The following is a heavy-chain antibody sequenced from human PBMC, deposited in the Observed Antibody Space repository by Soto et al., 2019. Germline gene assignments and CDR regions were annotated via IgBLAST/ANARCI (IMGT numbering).Heavy chain of an antibody. CDR2: ISGSGGST. CDR1: GFTFSSYA. CDR3: AKGVGVRGGSDY. D-gene: IGHD3-10*01. J-gene: IGHJ4*02. Sequence: EVQLLESGGGLLQPGGSLRLSCAASGFTFSSYAMSWVRQAPGKGLEWVSGISGSGGSTYYADSVKGWFTISRDNSKNKLYLQMNSLRAEDTAVYYCAKGVGVRGGSDYWGQGTLVTVSS. V-gene: IGHV3-23*01.